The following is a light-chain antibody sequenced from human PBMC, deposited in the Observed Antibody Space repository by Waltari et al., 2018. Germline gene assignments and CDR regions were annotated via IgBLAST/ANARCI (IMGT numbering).Light chain of an antibody. CDR1: KSLSKW. J-gene: IGKJ1*01. V-gene: IGKV1-5*03. CDR3: QQYRNLWT. CDR2: KAS. Sequence: DIQMTQSPSTLSASVGDRVTITCRASKSLSKWLAWYQQKPGKAPKGLIYKASTLESGVPSRFSGSGSGTEFTLTISSLQPDDFATYYCQQYRNLWTFGQGTKVEIK.